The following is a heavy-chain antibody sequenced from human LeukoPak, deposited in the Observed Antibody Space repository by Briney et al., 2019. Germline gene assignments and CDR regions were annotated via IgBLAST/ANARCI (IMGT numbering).Heavy chain of an antibody. CDR3: AKDIVVVTAILSDY. CDR2: ISGSGGST. Sequence: GGSLRLSCAASGFTFSSYAMSWVRQAPGKGLEWVSAISGSGGSTYYADSVKGRFTISRDNSKNTLYLQMNSLRAEDTAVYYCAKDIVVVTAILSDYWGQGTLVTVSP. J-gene: IGHJ4*02. V-gene: IGHV3-23*01. CDR1: GFTFSSYA. D-gene: IGHD2-21*02.